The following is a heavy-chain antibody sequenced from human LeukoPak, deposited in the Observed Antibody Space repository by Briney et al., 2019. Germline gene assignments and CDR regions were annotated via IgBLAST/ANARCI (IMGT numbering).Heavy chain of an antibody. J-gene: IGHJ4*02. CDR2: ITGSGGNT. Sequence: PGGSLRLSCAASGFSFSTYAMSWVRQAPGKGLEWVSSITGSGGNTYYADSVKGRFTISRDNSKNTLYLQMNSLRAEDTAVYYCAKTDYDSSGYRYYFDYWGQGTLVTVSS. D-gene: IGHD3-22*01. V-gene: IGHV3-23*01. CDR1: GFSFSTYA. CDR3: AKTDYDSSGYRYYFDY.